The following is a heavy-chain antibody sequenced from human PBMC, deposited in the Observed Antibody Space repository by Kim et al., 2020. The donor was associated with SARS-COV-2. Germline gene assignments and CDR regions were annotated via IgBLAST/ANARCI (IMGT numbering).Heavy chain of an antibody. D-gene: IGHD3-3*01. CDR2: INPNSGGT. V-gene: IGHV1-2*06. CDR1: GYTFTGYY. CDR3: ARDIYDFWSGYLGVDY. J-gene: IGHJ4*02. Sequence: ASVKVSCKASGYTFTGYYMHWVRQAPGQGLEWMGRINPNSGGTNYAQKFQGRVTMTRDTSISTAYMELSRLRSDDTAVYYCARDIYDFWSGYLGVDYWGQGTLVTVSS.